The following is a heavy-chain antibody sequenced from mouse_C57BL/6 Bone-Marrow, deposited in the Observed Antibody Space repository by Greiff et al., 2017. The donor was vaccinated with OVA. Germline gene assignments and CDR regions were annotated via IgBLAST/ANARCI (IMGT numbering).Heavy chain of an antibody. V-gene: IGHV3-1*01. D-gene: IGHD1-1*01. CDR2: ISYSGST. Sequence: EVQVVESGPGMVKPSQSLSLTCTVTGYSITSGYDWHWIRHFPGNKLEWMGYISYSGSTNYNPSLKSRISITHDTSKNHFFLKLNSVTTEDTATYYCARGNYYGSSYWYCDVWGTGTTVTVSS. J-gene: IGHJ1*03. CDR1: GYSITSGYD. CDR3: ARGNYYGSSYWYCDV.